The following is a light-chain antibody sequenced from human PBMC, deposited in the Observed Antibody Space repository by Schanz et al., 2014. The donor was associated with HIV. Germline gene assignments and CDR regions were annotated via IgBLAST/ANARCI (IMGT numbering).Light chain of an antibody. CDR3: ATWDDGLDAWV. V-gene: IGLV1-44*01. J-gene: IGLJ3*02. Sequence: QSVLTQPPSTSGTPGQRVTMSCSGSNSNFRSNAVNWYQHLPGTAPKLLIYNSYHRPSGVPDRFSGSESGTSASLAISGLQSEDEGDYYCATWDDGLDAWVFGGGTKLT. CDR2: NSY. CDR1: NSNFRSNA.